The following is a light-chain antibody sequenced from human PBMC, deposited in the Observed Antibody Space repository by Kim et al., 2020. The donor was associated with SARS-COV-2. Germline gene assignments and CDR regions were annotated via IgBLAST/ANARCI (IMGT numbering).Light chain of an antibody. V-gene: IGKV3-15*01. J-gene: IGKJ1*01. Sequence: EILMTQSPATLSVSPGERATLSCRASHSVGSNFAWYQQKPGQAPRLLIYGASSTATGIPARFSGSGSETEFTLTISSLQSEDFAMYYCQQYMNWPWTFGPGTKVDIK. CDR2: GAS. CDR1: HSVGSN. CDR3: QQYMNWPWT.